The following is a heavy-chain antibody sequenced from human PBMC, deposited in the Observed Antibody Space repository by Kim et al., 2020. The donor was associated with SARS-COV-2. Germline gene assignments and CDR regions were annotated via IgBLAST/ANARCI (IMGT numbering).Heavy chain of an antibody. V-gene: IGHV3-23*01. D-gene: IGHD3-16*01. Sequence: YYADSVKGGFTISRDNSKNTLYLQMNSLGAEDTAVYYCAKWGLRNNWFDPWGQGTLVTVSS. CDR3: AKWGLRNNWFDP. J-gene: IGHJ5*02.